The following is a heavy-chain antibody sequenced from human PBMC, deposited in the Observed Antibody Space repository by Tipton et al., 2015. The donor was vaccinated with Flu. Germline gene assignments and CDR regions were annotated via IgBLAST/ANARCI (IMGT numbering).Heavy chain of an antibody. D-gene: IGHD4-11*01. CDR2: LYYTGTT. J-gene: IGHJ5*01. Sequence: TLSLTCTVSGGSLRSDSDYWGWIRQPPGKGLEWIGNLYYTGTTHYNPSLKGRVTISPDTSRNQFSLRLSSVTAADTAVYYCARRDYSNYVSVPKNWFDSWGQGILVTVSS. V-gene: IGHV4-39*01. CDR3: ARRDYSNYVSVPKNWFDS. CDR1: GGSLRSDSDY.